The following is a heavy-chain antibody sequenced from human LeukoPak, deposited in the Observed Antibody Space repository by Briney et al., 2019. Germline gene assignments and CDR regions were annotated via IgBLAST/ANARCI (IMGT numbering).Heavy chain of an antibody. J-gene: IGHJ6*02. CDR3: ARYGDYNLWFYYYGMDV. CDR2: IYYSGST. V-gene: IGHV4-31*03. D-gene: IGHD4-17*01. Sequence: PSETLSLTCTVSGGSISSGGYYWSWIRQHPGKGLEWIVYIYYSGSTYYNPSLKSRVTISVDTSKNQFSLKLSSVTAADTAVYYCARYGDYNLWFYYYGMDVWGQGTTVTVSS. CDR1: GGSISSGGYY.